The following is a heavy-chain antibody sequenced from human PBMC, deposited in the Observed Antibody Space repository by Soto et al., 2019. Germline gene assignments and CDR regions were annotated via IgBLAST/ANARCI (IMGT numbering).Heavy chain of an antibody. CDR1: GYTFTSYG. J-gene: IGHJ6*02. CDR2: ISAYNGNT. V-gene: IGHV1-18*01. CDR3: ARPHWVAGTDYYYYGMDV. Sequence: ASVKVSCKASGYTFTSYGISWVRQAPGQGLEWMGWISAYNGNTNYAQKLQGRVTMTTDTSTSTAYMELRSLRSDDTAVYYCARPHWVAGTDYYYYGMDVWGQGTTVTVS. D-gene: IGHD6-19*01.